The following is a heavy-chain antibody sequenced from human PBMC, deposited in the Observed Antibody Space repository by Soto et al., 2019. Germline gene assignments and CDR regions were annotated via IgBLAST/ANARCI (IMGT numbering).Heavy chain of an antibody. J-gene: IGHJ3*02. D-gene: IGHD3-3*01. V-gene: IGHV3-74*01. CDR2: ITGDGSST. Sequence: GGSLRLSCAASGVTFSNYAMYAMSWVRQAPGKGLVWVSRITGDGSSTSYADSVKGRFTISRDNAKNTLYLQMNSLRAEDTAVYYCAKFPGGFWSGSRMLGHIWGQGTMVTVSS. CDR3: AKFPGGFWSGSRMLGHI. CDR1: GVTFSNYA.